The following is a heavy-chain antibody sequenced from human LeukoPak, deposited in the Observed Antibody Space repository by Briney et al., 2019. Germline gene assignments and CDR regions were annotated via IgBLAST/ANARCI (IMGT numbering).Heavy chain of an antibody. Sequence: GGSLRLSCAASGFTFSTYSMNWVRQAPGKGLEWVSYISSSSSTINYADSVKGRFTISRDNSKNTLYLQMNSLRAEDTAVYYCAKDRAARPWGYFDYWGQGTLVTVSS. CDR1: GFTFSTYS. CDR2: ISSSSSTI. CDR3: AKDRAARPWGYFDY. J-gene: IGHJ4*02. D-gene: IGHD6-6*01. V-gene: IGHV3-48*01.